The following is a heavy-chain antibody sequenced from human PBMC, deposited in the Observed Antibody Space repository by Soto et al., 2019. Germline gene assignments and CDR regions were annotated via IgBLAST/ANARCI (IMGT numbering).Heavy chain of an antibody. J-gene: IGHJ5*01. Sequence: SETLSLTCTVSGGSISSYYWSWIRQPPGKGLEWIGYIYYSGSTNYNPSLKSRVTISVDTSKNQFSLKLSSVTAADTAVYYCARGLTYYYDSSGYYRTLDSWGQGTLVTVSS. CDR3: ARGLTYYYDSSGYYRTLDS. CDR1: GGSISSYY. V-gene: IGHV4-59*01. D-gene: IGHD3-22*01. CDR2: IYYSGST.